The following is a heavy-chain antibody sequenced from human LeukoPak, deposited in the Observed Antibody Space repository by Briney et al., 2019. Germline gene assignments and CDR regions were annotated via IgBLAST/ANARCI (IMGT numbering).Heavy chain of an antibody. CDR3: GRGAALNWNSGGIDY. J-gene: IGHJ4*02. Sequence: SGGSLRLSCAASGFTFSRYDMHWVRQATGKGLEWVSGIGTAGDTYYPGSVKGRFTISRDNANNLLFLQMNSLRVDDTAVYYCGRGAALNWNSGGIDYWGQGTLVTVSS. V-gene: IGHV3-13*01. D-gene: IGHD1-1*01. CDR1: GFTFSRYD. CDR2: IGTAGDT.